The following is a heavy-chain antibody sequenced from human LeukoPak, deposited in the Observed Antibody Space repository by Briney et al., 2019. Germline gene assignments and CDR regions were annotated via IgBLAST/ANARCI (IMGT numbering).Heavy chain of an antibody. CDR1: GFTVGSNY. V-gene: IGHV3-53*01. CDR2: IYNGGNT. CDR3: ARDSTSSNHDY. J-gene: IGHJ4*02. D-gene: IGHD1-14*01. Sequence: GGSLRLSCAASGFTVGSNYMTWVRQAPGKGLEWVSVIYNGGNTHYADSVKGRFTISRDSSKSTLYLQMNSLRTEDTAVYYCARDSTSSNHDYWGQGTLVTVSS.